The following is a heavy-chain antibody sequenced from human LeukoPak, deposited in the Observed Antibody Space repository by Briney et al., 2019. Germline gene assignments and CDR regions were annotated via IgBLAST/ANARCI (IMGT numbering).Heavy chain of an antibody. J-gene: IGHJ6*02. V-gene: IGHV4-59*01. CDR1: GGSISGYY. CDR3: AREGRPATENTFYFYYGIDV. CDR2: LHHGGST. Sequence: PSETLSLTCTVFGGSISGYYLNWIRQVPGKGLEWIGFLHHGGSTDYNPSLQSRVTISVDTSKNQLSLKLRSVTAADTAVYYCAREGRPATENTFYFYYGIDVWGQGTAVTVSS. D-gene: IGHD6-13*01.